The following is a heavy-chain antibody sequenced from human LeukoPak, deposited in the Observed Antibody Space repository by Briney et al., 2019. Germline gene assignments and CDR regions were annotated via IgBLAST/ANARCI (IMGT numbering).Heavy chain of an antibody. J-gene: IGHJ4*02. D-gene: IGHD5-24*01. CDR3: ARGWLSKFDY. Sequence: PSETLSLTCTVSGGSISSYYWSWIRQPPGKGLEWIGYIYYSGSTNYNPSLKSRVTISVDTSKNQFSLKLSSVTAADMAVYYCARGWLSKFDYWGQGTLVTVSS. CDR2: IYYSGST. V-gene: IGHV4-59*01. CDR1: GGSISSYY.